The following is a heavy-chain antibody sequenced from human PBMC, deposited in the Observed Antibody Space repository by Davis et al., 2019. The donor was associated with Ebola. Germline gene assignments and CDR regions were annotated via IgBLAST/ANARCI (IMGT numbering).Heavy chain of an antibody. V-gene: IGHV3-48*02. J-gene: IGHJ2*01. CDR2: LSSSGSLM. CDR3: VRDLHYYDSSGYPAYFDF. Sequence: AASVKVSCKGSGYTFSSFWMNWVRQAPGKGLEWISFLSSSGSLMYYADSVKGRFTISRDIAKKSLFLQMNDLRDEDTAMYYCVRDLHYYDSSGYPAYFDFWGRGTQVTVSS. CDR1: GYTFSSFW. D-gene: IGHD3-22*01.